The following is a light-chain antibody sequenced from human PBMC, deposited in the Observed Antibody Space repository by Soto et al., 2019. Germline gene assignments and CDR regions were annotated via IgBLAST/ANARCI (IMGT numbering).Light chain of an antibody. J-gene: IGKJ5*01. CDR1: QVISSY. CDR2: PAS. CDR3: QQVNSYPIT. V-gene: IGKV1-9*01. Sequence: DLQLTQSPSFLSASVGDRVTITCRASQVISSYLAWYQQKPGTAPKLLIFPASTLQSGVPSRFSGSGSGTEFILTISSLQPEDFATYFCQQVNSYPITFGQGTRLEIK.